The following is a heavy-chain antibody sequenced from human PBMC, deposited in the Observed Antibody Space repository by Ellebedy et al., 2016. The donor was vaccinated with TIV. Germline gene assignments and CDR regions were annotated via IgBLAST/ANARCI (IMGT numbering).Heavy chain of an antibody. J-gene: IGHJ4*02. V-gene: IGHV1-18*04. CDR1: GFTFTSFG. CDR2: ISVYNGST. CDR3: ARVGWGYSGGEDN. Sequence: ASVKVSCKASGFTFTSFGISWVRQAPGQGLEWMGWISVYNGSTNYAQNLQGRVSMTTDTSARTAYMELRSLRYDDTAVYYCARVGWGYSGGEDNWGQGTLVTVSS. D-gene: IGHD5-12*01.